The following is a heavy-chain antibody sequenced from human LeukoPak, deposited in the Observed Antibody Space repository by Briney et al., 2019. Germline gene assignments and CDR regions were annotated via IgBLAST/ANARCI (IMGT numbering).Heavy chain of an antibody. CDR3: ARKYSSSSEFYFDY. CDR1: GGSISSGGYY. CDR2: IYHSGST. V-gene: IGHV4-30-2*01. D-gene: IGHD6-6*01. Sequence: SETLSLTCTVSGGSISSGGYYWSWIRQPPGKGLEWIGYIYHSGSTYYNPSLKSRVTISVGRSKNQFSLKLSSVTAADTAVYYCARKYSSSSEFYFDYWGQGTLVTVSS. J-gene: IGHJ4*02.